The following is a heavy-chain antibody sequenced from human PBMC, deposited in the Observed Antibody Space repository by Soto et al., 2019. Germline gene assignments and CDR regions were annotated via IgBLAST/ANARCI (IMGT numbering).Heavy chain of an antibody. Sequence: PGGSLRLSCAASGFTFSSYAMSWVRQAPGKGLEWVSAISGSGGSTYYADSVKGRFTISRDNSKNTLYLQMNSLRAEDTAVYYCAKELRFLEWLPRDYYYYGMDVWGQGTTVTVSS. J-gene: IGHJ6*02. CDR3: AKELRFLEWLPRDYYYYGMDV. D-gene: IGHD3-3*01. CDR1: GFTFSSYA. CDR2: ISGSGGST. V-gene: IGHV3-23*01.